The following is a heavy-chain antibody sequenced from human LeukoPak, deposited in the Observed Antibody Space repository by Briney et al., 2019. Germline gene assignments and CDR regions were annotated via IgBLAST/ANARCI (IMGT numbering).Heavy chain of an antibody. Sequence: PGGSLRLSCAASGFTFSSYWMSWVRQAPGKGLEWVANIKQDGSEKYYVDSVKGRFTISRDNSKNTLYLQMNSLRAEDTAVYYCAKLPPSGTHDYWGQGTLVTVSS. V-gene: IGHV3-7*03. CDR2: IKQDGSEK. CDR3: AKLPPSGTHDY. D-gene: IGHD6-19*01. J-gene: IGHJ4*02. CDR1: GFTFSSYW.